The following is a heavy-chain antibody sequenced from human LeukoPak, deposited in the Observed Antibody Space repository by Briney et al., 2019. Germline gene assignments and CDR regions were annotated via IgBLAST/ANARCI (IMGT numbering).Heavy chain of an antibody. D-gene: IGHD2-2*01. CDR1: GFTFSTDW. V-gene: IGHV3-7*01. CDR3: ARVRCSSNSCFPDY. CDR2: IKQDGSDK. J-gene: IGHJ4*02. Sequence: PWRSLRLSCAASGFTFSTDWMSWVRQAPGKGLEWVANIKQDGSDKYYVDSVKGRFTISRDNAKNSSFLQMNSLRAEDTAVYYCARVRCSSNSCFPDYWGQGTLVTVSS.